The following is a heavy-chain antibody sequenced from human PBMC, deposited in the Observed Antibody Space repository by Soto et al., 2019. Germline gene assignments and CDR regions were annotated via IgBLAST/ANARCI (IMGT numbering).Heavy chain of an antibody. D-gene: IGHD6-19*01. Sequence: QLQLQASGSGLVKPAQTLSLTCAVSGGSISSGGYSWSWIRQPPGKGLEWVVYIYHSGSTYYNPSLKSRVTISVDRSKNQFSLKLSSVTAADTAVYYCATAGGLGAVAADYWGQGTLVTVSS. CDR2: IYHSGST. CDR1: GGSISSGGYS. CDR3: ATAGGLGAVAADY. V-gene: IGHV4-30-2*01. J-gene: IGHJ4*02.